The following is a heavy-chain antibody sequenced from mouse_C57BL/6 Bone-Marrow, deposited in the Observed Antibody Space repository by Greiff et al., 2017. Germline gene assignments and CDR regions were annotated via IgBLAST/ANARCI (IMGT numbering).Heavy chain of an antibody. CDR3: ARIYYGSSYEGFDY. J-gene: IGHJ2*01. CDR2: IYPGSGST. Sequence: QVQLQQPGAELVKPGASVKMSCKASGYTFTSYWITWVKQRPGQGLEWIGDIYPGSGSTNYNEKFKSKATLTVDTSSSTAYMQLSSLTSEDSAVYYCARIYYGSSYEGFDYWGQGTTLTVSS. V-gene: IGHV1-55*01. CDR1: GYTFTSYW. D-gene: IGHD1-1*01.